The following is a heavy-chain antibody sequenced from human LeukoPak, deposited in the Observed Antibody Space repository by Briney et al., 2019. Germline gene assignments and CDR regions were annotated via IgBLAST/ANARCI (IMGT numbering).Heavy chain of an antibody. J-gene: IGHJ4*02. CDR1: GFTFDDYA. Sequence: PGRSLRLSCAASGFTFDDYAMHWVRQAPGKGLEWVSGISWKSGSIGYADSVKGRFTISRDNAKNSLYLQMNSLRAEDTALYYCAKDMRRGIAVAGLDYWGQGTLVTVSS. CDR2: ISWKSGSI. CDR3: AKDMRRGIAVAGLDY. D-gene: IGHD6-19*01. V-gene: IGHV3-9*01.